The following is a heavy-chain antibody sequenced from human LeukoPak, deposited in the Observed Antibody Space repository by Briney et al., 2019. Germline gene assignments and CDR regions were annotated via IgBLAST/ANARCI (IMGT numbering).Heavy chain of an antibody. CDR3: ARVRGSGSYLKYYFDY. Sequence: GGSLRLSCAASGFTFSSYAMSWVRQAPGKGLEWVANIKQDGSEKYYVDSVKGRFTISRDNAKNSLYLQMNSLRAEDTAVYYCARVRGSGSYLKYYFDYWGQGTLVTVSS. CDR1: GFTFSSYA. D-gene: IGHD3-10*01. CDR2: IKQDGSEK. J-gene: IGHJ4*02. V-gene: IGHV3-7*01.